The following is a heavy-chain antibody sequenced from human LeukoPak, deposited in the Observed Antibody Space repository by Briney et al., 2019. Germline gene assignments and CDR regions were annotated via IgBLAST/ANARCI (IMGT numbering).Heavy chain of an antibody. D-gene: IGHD6-13*01. Sequence: SETLSLTCTVSGYSISSYYWNWIRQSPGKRLEWIGYIFYRGVTNYHPSSKTRATISVDTSKNQFALMLSAVTAASTACYYCGRLRGSSWSEVDYWGQGTLVTVSS. CDR3: GRLRGSSWSEVDY. CDR1: GYSISSYY. J-gene: IGHJ4*02. V-gene: IGHV4-59*08. CDR2: IFYRGVT.